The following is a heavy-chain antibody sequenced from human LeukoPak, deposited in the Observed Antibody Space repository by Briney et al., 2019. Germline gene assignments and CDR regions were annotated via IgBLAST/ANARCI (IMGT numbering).Heavy chain of an antibody. J-gene: IGHJ6*02. V-gene: IGHV5-51*01. Sequence: GESLQISCKGSGYSFTSYWIGWVRQLPGKGLEWMGIIYPGDSDTRYSPSFQGQVTISADKSISTAYLQWSSLKASDTAMYYCARHMIAAADSPAYYYYGMDVWGQGTTVTVSS. CDR3: ARHMIAAADSPAYYYYGMDV. CDR2: IYPGDSDT. D-gene: IGHD6-13*01. CDR1: GYSFTSYW.